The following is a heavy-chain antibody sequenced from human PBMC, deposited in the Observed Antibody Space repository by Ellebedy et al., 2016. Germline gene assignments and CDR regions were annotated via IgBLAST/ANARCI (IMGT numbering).Heavy chain of an antibody. CDR3: VRGSLPGGYTGYDYFHSYYMDV. CDR1: GFTFSSYD. Sequence: GGSLRLSXVASGFTFSSYDMHWVRQVKGRGLEWVSGIGTAGDTYYPGSVRGRFIISRENAKRSLNLQMNSLSAGDTAIYYCVRGSLPGGYTGYDYFHSYYMDVWGRGTTVTVSS. V-gene: IGHV3-13*01. J-gene: IGHJ6*03. D-gene: IGHD5-12*01. CDR2: IGTAGDT.